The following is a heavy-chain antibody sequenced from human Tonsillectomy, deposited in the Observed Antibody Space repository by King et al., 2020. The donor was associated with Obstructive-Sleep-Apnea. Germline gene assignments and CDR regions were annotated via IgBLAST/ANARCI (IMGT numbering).Heavy chain of an antibody. CDR1: GGSISSFY. J-gene: IGHJ3*02. CDR3: ARGANAADEAFDI. CDR2: IYYSGRT. D-gene: IGHD1-26*01. V-gene: IGHV4-59*01. Sequence: VQLQESGPGLVKPSKTLSLTCTVSGGSISSFYWTWLRQFPGKGLAWIGYIYYSGRTNYNPSLKSRVTISVDTSKNQFSLHLNSVTPADTAVYFCARGANAADEAFDIWGQGTMVTVSS.